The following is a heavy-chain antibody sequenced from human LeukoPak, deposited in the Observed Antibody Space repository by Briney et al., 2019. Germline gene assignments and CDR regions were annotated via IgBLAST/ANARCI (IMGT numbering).Heavy chain of an antibody. D-gene: IGHD2/OR15-2a*01. Sequence: SETLSLTCTVSGGSISTYYWSWIRQPPGKGLEWIGYISNSGSTNYNPSLKSRVTISLDTSKNQFSLKLSSVTAADTAVYYCARGRVIGSGAFDIWGQGTILTVSS. CDR1: GGSISTYY. V-gene: IGHV4-59*01. CDR3: ARGRVIGSGAFDI. J-gene: IGHJ3*02. CDR2: ISNSGST.